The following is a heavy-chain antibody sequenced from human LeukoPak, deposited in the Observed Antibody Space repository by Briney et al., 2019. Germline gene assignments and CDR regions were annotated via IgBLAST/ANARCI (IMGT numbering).Heavy chain of an antibody. J-gene: IGHJ5*02. Sequence: AGSLRLSCAASGFTFSSYWMHWVRQAPGKGLVWVSRINRDGSSTSYEDSVKGRFTISRDNAKNTLYLQMNSLRAEDTAVYYCARDPRSGYYFPWGQGTLVTVSS. CDR3: ARDPRSGYYFP. D-gene: IGHD3-22*01. CDR2: INRDGSST. V-gene: IGHV3-74*01. CDR1: GFTFSSYW.